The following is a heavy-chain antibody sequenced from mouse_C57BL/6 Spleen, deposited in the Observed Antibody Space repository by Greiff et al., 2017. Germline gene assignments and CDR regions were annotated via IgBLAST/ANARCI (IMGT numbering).Heavy chain of an antibody. CDR3: TRWGSAMITFDY. CDR1: GYTFTDYE. Sequence: QVQLQQSGAELVRPGASVTLSCKASGYTFTDYEMHWVKQTPVHGLEWIGAIDPETGGTAYNQKFKGKAILTADKSASTAYMELRSLTSEDSAVYYCTRWGSAMITFDYWGQGTTLTVSS. J-gene: IGHJ2*01. V-gene: IGHV1-15*01. CDR2: IDPETGGT. D-gene: IGHD2-4*01.